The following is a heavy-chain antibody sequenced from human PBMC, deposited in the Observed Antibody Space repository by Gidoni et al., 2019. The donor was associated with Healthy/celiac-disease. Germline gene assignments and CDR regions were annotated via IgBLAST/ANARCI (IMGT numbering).Heavy chain of an antibody. CDR2: ISSSSSTI. V-gene: IGHV3-48*01. CDR1: GFTFSSQS. CDR3: ARDSVSSWYYPDYYYYYGMDV. J-gene: IGHJ6*02. Sequence: EVQLVESGGGLVQPGGSLRLSCAASGFTFSSQSINGVRQAPGKGLEWVSYISSSSSTIYYADSVKGRFTISRDNAKNSLYLQMNSLRAEDTAVYYCARDSVSSWYYPDYYYYYGMDVWGQGTTVTVSS. D-gene: IGHD6-13*01.